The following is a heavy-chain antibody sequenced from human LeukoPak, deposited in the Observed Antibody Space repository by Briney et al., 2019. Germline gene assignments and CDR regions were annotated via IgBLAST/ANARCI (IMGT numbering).Heavy chain of an antibody. Sequence: ESGPTLVNPTETLTLTCTVSGFSLSNARKGVSWIRQSPGKALEWLAHIFSNDEKSYSTSLKSRLTISKDTSKSQVVLTMTNMDPVDTATYYCARPDSLYCSGGSCYSSRAFDIWGQGTMVTVSS. J-gene: IGHJ3*02. CDR1: GFSLSNARKG. CDR2: IFSNDEK. CDR3: ARPDSLYCSGGSCYSSRAFDI. D-gene: IGHD2-15*01. V-gene: IGHV2-26*01.